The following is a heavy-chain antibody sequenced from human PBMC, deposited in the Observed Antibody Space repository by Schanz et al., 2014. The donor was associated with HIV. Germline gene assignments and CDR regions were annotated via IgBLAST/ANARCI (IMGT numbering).Heavy chain of an antibody. V-gene: IGHV3-23*01. Sequence: EVQLLESGGGLAQPGGSLTLSCAASGFNFNNYAMTWVRQAPGKGLEWVSAISTGGERIFYADSVKGRFTISRDNSKNTLYLQMNSLRAEDTAIYHCGTYNYGSGHDYWGQGTLVTVSS. D-gene: IGHD3-10*01. J-gene: IGHJ4*02. CDR1: GFNFNNYA. CDR3: GTYNYGSGHDY. CDR2: ISTGGERI.